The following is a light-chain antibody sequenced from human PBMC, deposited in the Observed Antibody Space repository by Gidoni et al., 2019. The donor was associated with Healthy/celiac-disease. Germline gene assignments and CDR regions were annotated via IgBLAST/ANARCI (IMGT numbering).Light chain of an antibody. J-gene: IGLJ2*01. CDR1: STNIGNNT. Sequence: QSVLTQPPSASGTPGQRVTISCSGSSTNIGNNTVNWYQQPPGTAPKLLIYSNNQRPSGVPDRFSGSKSGTSASLAISGHQSEDEADYYCAAWDDSLNGYVVFGGGTKLTVL. CDR3: AAWDDSLNGYVV. CDR2: SNN. V-gene: IGLV1-44*01.